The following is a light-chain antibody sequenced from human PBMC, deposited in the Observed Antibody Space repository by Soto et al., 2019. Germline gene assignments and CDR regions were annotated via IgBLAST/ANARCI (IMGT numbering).Light chain of an antibody. CDR1: QSVSNSY. CDR2: DAS. J-gene: IGKJ2*01. Sequence: EIVLTQSPATLSLSPGERATLSCGASQSVSNSYLAWYQQKPCLAPRLLIYDASTTATGIPDRFSGSGSGTEFTLTISRLEPEDFAVYYCQQYGSSPWTFGQGTKLEIK. V-gene: IGKV3D-20*01. CDR3: QQYGSSPWT.